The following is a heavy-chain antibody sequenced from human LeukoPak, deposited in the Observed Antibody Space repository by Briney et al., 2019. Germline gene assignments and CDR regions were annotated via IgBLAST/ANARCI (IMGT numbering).Heavy chain of an antibody. CDR2: ISGSGGST. V-gene: IGHV3-23*01. Sequence: GGSLRLSCAASGFTFSSFAMSWVRQAPGKGLEWVSAISGSGGSTYYADSVKGRFTISRNNSKNTLYLQMNSLRAEDTAVYYCAKGDFWSGYPRYYFDYWGQGTLVTVSS. D-gene: IGHD3-3*01. CDR3: AKGDFWSGYPRYYFDY. J-gene: IGHJ4*02. CDR1: GFTFSSFA.